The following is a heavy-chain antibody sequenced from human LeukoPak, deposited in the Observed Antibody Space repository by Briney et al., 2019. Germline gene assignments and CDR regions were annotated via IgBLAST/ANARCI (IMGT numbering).Heavy chain of an antibody. J-gene: IGHJ4*02. Sequence: GGSLRLSCAASGFTFSNYGMSWVRQAPGKGLEWVANIKEDGSEKYYVDSVKGRFTISRDNARNSLYLQMNSLRAEDTAVYYCASGRQLGYWGQGTLVTVSS. CDR3: ASGRQLGY. CDR1: GFTFSNYG. D-gene: IGHD6-13*01. CDR2: IKEDGSEK. V-gene: IGHV3-7*01.